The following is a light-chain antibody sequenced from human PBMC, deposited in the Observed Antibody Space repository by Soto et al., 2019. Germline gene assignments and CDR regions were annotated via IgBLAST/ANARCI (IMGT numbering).Light chain of an antibody. Sequence: QAVLTQSSSASASLGSSVKLTCTLSSGHSSYIIAWHQQQPGKAPRYLMKLGGSGSYNKGSGVPDRFSGSSSGADRYLTISNLQFEDEADYYCETWDSNTHTVFGGGTKLTVL. V-gene: IGLV4-60*02. J-gene: IGLJ3*02. CDR3: ETWDSNTHTV. CDR2: LGGSGSY. CDR1: SGHSSYI.